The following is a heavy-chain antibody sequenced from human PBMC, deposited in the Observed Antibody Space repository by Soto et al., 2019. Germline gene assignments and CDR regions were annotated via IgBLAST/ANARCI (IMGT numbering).Heavy chain of an antibody. CDR2: ISVYNGKI. Sequence: AQLEQSGDEVKRPGASVKISYKASGYTFKSYGISWVRQAPGQGLEWMAWISVYNGKIKYGETFQGRVSMTTDTSTSTAYMELRSLTSDDTAIYYCVRDRPLYFDASTGSYYYYAMDVWGQGTAVIVS. CDR3: VRDRPLYFDASTGSYYYYAMDV. D-gene: IGHD3-9*01. CDR1: GYTFKSYG. V-gene: IGHV1-18*04. J-gene: IGHJ6*02.